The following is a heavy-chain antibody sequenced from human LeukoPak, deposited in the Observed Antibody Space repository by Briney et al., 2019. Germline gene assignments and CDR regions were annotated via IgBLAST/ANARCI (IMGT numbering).Heavy chain of an antibody. Sequence: ASVKVSCKASGYTFTSYGISWVRQAPGRGLEWMGWISDYNGDTNYAQKLQGRVTITTDTSTSTAYMELRSLRSDDTAVYYCARDLLYCGGDCYHDAFDIWGQGTMVTVSS. J-gene: IGHJ3*02. V-gene: IGHV1-18*01. CDR1: GYTFTSYG. CDR3: ARDLLYCGGDCYHDAFDI. CDR2: ISDYNGDT. D-gene: IGHD2-21*02.